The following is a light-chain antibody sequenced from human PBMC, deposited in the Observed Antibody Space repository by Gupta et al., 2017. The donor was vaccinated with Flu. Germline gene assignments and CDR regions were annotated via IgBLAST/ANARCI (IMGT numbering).Light chain of an antibody. Sequence: EASFSVSPGGTVTLTCGLSSGSVSISYYPSWYQQTPGQAPRALIYSTNTRSSGVPDRFSGSILGNKAALTITGAQADDESDYYCVLYMGSGIWMFGGGTKLTVL. CDR2: STN. V-gene: IGLV8-61*01. J-gene: IGLJ3*02. CDR3: VLYMGSGIWM. CDR1: SGSVSISYY.